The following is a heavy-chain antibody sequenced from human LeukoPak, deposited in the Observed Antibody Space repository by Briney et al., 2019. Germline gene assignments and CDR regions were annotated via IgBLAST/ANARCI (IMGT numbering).Heavy chain of an antibody. CDR2: ISGSGSTI. Sequence: PGGPLRLSCAASGFTFSTSLMNWVRQAPGKGLEWVSHISGSGSTIYYADSVKGRFTISRDNANDSLYLQMNSQRADDTAVYYCARNSGGWYQHVDYWGQGTLVTVSS. V-gene: IGHV3-48*03. J-gene: IGHJ4*02. CDR3: ARNSGGWYQHVDY. D-gene: IGHD6-19*01. CDR1: GFTFSTSL.